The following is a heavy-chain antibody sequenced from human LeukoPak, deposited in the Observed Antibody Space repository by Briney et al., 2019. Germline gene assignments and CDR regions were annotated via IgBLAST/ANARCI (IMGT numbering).Heavy chain of an antibody. V-gene: IGHV4-59*01. CDR2: VYYTGST. CDR1: GGSISNYY. CDR3: ARGAMATTPFFDY. D-gene: IGHD5-24*01. Sequence: SETLSLTCPVSGGSISNYYYWPWIRQPPGKGLEWIGYVYYTGSTNFIPSLKSRVTMSLDTSRNQFSLKLTSLTAADTAVYYCARGAMATTPFFDYWGQRTLVTVSS. J-gene: IGHJ4*02.